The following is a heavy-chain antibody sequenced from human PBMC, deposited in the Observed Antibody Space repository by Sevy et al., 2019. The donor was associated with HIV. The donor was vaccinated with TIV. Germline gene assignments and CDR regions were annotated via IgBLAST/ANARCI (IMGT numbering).Heavy chain of an antibody. J-gene: IGHJ4*02. CDR1: GFTFSGSA. CDR2: IKNKGNNYAT. CDR3: ARHYIDCSGGNCSSDYFDY. V-gene: IGHV3-73*01. Sequence: GGSLRLSCAASGFTFSGSAMHWVRQASGKGLEWIGRIKNKGNNYATAYGASVKGRFTISRDDSKNTAYLQMNSLKTEDTAMYYCARHYIDCSGGNCSSDYFDYWGQGTLVTVSS. D-gene: IGHD2-15*01.